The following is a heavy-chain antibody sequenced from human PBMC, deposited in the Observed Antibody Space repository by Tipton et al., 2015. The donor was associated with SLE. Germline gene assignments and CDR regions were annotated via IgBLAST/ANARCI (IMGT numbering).Heavy chain of an antibody. CDR3: ARGYIVLMVYASGWFDP. Sequence: LRLSCAVSGGSISSGGYSWSWIRQPPGKGLEWIGYIYHSGSTNYNPPLKSRVTISVDTSKNQFSLKLSSVTAAGTAVYYCARGYIVLMVYASGWFDPWGQGTLVTVSS. V-gene: IGHV4-30-2*01. CDR1: GGSISSGGYS. CDR2: IYHSGST. J-gene: IGHJ5*02. D-gene: IGHD2-8*01.